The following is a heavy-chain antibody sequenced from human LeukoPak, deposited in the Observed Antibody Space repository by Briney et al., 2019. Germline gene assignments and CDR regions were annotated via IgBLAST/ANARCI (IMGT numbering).Heavy chain of an antibody. CDR2: IYSGGST. CDR3: ASIYDSSGLHAFDI. V-gene: IGHV3-53*01. D-gene: IGHD3-22*01. J-gene: IGHJ3*02. Sequence: HPGGSLRLSCAASGFTVSSNYMSWVRQAPGKGLEWVSVIYSGGSTYYADSVKGRFTISRDNSKNTLYLQMNSLRAEDTAVYYCASIYDSSGLHAFDIWGQGTMVTVSS. CDR1: GFTVSSNY.